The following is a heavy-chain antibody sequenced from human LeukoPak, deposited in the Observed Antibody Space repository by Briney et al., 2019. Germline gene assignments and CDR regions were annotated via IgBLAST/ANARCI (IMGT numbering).Heavy chain of an antibody. J-gene: IGHJ6*02. CDR3: ARHGYCSGGRCYSGYYYGMDV. Sequence: GESLKISCKGSGYSFTSYWIGWVRQMPGKGLEWMGITYPGDSDTRYSPSFRGQVIISADKSISTAYLQWSSLKASDTAMYYCARHGYCSGGRCYSGYYYGMDVWGQGTTVTVSS. CDR1: GYSFTSYW. V-gene: IGHV5-51*01. CDR2: TYPGDSDT. D-gene: IGHD2-15*01.